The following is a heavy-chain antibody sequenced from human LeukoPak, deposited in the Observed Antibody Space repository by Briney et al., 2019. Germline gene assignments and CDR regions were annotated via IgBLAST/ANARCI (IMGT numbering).Heavy chain of an antibody. CDR3: AREGAGYCSSTSCYTLGDAFDI. J-gene: IGHJ3*02. V-gene: IGHV1-69*01. CDR1: GGTFSSYA. D-gene: IGHD2-2*02. Sequence: SVKVSCKASGGTFSSYAISWVRQAPGQGLEWMGGIIPIFGTANYAQKFQGRVTITADESTSTAYMELSSLRSEDTAVYYCAREGAGYCSSTSCYTLGDAFDIWGQGTMVTVSS. CDR2: IIPIFGTA.